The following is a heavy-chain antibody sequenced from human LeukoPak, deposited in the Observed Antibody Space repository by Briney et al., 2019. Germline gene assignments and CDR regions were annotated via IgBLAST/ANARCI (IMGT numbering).Heavy chain of an antibody. CDR2: ISGSSISI. J-gene: IGHJ4*02. D-gene: IGHD1-26*01. CDR1: GFSLNTYG. V-gene: IGHV3-48*02. CDR3: ARSGSGSFPFDY. Sequence: GGSLRLSCAASGFSLNTYGMTWVRQAPGKGLEWVSYISGSSISIYYADSVKGRFTISRDNAKNSLYLQMNSLRDEDTAVYFCARSGSGSFPFDYWGQGTLVTVSS.